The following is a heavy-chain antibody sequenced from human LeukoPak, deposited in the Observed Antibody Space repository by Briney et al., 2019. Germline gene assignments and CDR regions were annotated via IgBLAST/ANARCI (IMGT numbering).Heavy chain of an antibody. J-gene: IGHJ4*02. D-gene: IGHD6-19*01. V-gene: IGHV4-39*01. Sequence: PSETLSLTCTVSGGSISTSGYYCSWIRQPPGKGLEWIGTIYYSGTTYYNPSLKRRVAISVDTSKNQFSLKLSSVTATDTALYYCARARGIAVSLDYWGQGTLVTVSS. CDR3: ARARGIAVSLDY. CDR2: IYYSGTT. CDR1: GGSISTSGYY.